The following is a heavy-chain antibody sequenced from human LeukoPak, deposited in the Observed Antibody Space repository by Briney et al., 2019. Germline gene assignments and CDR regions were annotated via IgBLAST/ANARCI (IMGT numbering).Heavy chain of an antibody. V-gene: IGHV1-2*02. CDR3: AREMNYDDYRTSDY. D-gene: IGHD4-17*01. J-gene: IGHJ4*02. Sequence: GASVKVSCKSSGFTFTGYYMHWVRQAPGQGFEWMGRIDSNSGGTNYAQNFQGRVTMTRDTSISTVYMELISLRSDDTAVYYCAREMNYDDYRTSDYWGQGTLVTLSS. CDR1: GFTFTGYY. CDR2: IDSNSGGT.